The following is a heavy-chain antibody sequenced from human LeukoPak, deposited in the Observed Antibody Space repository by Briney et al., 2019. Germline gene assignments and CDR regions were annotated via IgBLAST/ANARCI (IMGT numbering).Heavy chain of an antibody. D-gene: IGHD2-15*01. V-gene: IGHV1-69*13. CDR3: ARTDIVVVVAATLGLGGYFDY. Sequence: SVKVSCKASGGTFSSYAIGWVRQAPGQGLEWMGGIIPIFGTANYAQKFQGRVTITADESTSTAYMELSSLRSEDTAVYYCARTDIVVVVAATLGLGGYFDYWGQGTLVTVSS. CDR1: GGTFSSYA. J-gene: IGHJ4*02. CDR2: IIPIFGTA.